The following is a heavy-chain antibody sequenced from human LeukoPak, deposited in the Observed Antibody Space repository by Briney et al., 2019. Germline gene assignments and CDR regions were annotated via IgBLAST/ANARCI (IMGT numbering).Heavy chain of an antibody. V-gene: IGHV1-18*01. CDR2: ISAYNGNT. Sequence: ASVKVSCKASGYTFTSYGISWVRQAPGQGLEWMGWISAYNGNTNYAQKLQGRVTMTTDTSTSTAYMELRSLRSDDTAVYYCARDDPLFGGVTDIVFDYWGQGTLVTVSS. D-gene: IGHD3-16*01. CDR1: GYTFTSYG. J-gene: IGHJ4*02. CDR3: ARDDPLFGGVTDIVFDY.